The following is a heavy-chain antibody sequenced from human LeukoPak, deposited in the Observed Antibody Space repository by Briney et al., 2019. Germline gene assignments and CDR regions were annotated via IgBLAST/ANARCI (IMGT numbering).Heavy chain of an antibody. CDR1: GYTFTSHD. V-gene: IGHV1-8*01. CDR3: ARGSTVDTDYFYYYMDV. J-gene: IGHJ6*03. D-gene: IGHD5-18*01. Sequence: ASVKVSCKASGYTFTSHDINWVRHATGQGLEWMGWMNPNSGNTGYAQRFQGRVTMTRDSSVSTAYMELSSLRSEDTAVYYCARGSTVDTDYFYYYMDVWGEGTTVTVSS. CDR2: MNPNSGNT.